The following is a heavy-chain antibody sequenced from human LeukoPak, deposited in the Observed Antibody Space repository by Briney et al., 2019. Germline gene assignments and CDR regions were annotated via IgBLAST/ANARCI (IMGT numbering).Heavy chain of an antibody. V-gene: IGHV3-7*01. J-gene: IGHJ4*02. CDR1: GITFSRFW. CDR3: ARDSRPLVGSPADY. Sequence: TGGSLRLSCAASGITFSRFWMSWVRQAPGKGLQWVANINQDGSEKHYVDSVKGRFTISRDNAENSLYLQMNSLRAEDTAVYYCARDSRPLVGSPADYWGQGTLVTVSS. D-gene: IGHD1-26*01. CDR2: INQDGSEK.